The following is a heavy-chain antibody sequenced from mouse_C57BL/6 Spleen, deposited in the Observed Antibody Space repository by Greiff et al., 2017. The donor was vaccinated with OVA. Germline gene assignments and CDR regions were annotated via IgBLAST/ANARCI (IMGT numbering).Heavy chain of an antibody. Sequence: VQLQQSGPELVKPGASVKMSCKASGYTFTDYNMHWVKQSHGKSLEWIGYINPNNGGTSYNQKFKGTATLTVNKSSSTAYMELRSLTSEDSAVYYCAPTTVVAKGYFDYWGQGTTLTVSS. V-gene: IGHV1-22*01. CDR3: APTTVVAKGYFDY. CDR2: INPNNGGT. J-gene: IGHJ2*01. D-gene: IGHD1-1*01. CDR1: GYTFTDYN.